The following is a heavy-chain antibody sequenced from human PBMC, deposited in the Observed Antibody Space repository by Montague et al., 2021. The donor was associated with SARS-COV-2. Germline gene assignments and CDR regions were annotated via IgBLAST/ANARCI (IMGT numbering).Heavy chain of an antibody. J-gene: IGHJ1*01. D-gene: IGHD6-13*01. V-gene: IGHV4-59*01. CDR1: GGPFSHYF. CDR3: ARVGTGYSSNLPSYFQH. Sequence: SETLSLTCTVSGGPFSHYFWSWIRQPPGKGLEWIGNIYNRGTTNYNPSLKSRVSLSIDKSKNQFSLNLTSVTAADTAVYYCARVGTGYSSNLPSYFQHWGLGTLVTVSS. CDR2: IYNRGTT.